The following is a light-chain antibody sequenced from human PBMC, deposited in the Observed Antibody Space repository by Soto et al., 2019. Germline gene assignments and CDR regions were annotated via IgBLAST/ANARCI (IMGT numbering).Light chain of an antibody. Sequence: QSVLTQPPSVSGSPGQSGAISCTGTSSDVGSNNRVSWYQQPPGTAPKLMIYDVSNRPSGIPDRFSGSKSANTASLTISGLQAEDEADYYCSSYTTSNTYVFGTGTKVTV. CDR1: SSDVGSNNR. CDR2: DVS. V-gene: IGLV2-18*02. CDR3: SSYTTSNTYV. J-gene: IGLJ1*01.